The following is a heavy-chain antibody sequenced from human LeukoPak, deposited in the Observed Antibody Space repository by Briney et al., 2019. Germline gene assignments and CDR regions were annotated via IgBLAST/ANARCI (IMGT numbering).Heavy chain of an antibody. CDR3: ARGYDSSGYYQSFGLDV. V-gene: IGHV3-30*04. J-gene: IGHJ6*02. CDR2: ISYDGSNE. Sequence: GRSLRLSCAASGFTFSNYAVHWVRQAPGKGLEWVAIISYDGSNEYYADSVKGRFTISRDNSKNTLYLQMNSLRAEDTAVYYCARGYDSSGYYQSFGLDVWGQGTTVTVSS. D-gene: IGHD3-22*01. CDR1: GFTFSNYA.